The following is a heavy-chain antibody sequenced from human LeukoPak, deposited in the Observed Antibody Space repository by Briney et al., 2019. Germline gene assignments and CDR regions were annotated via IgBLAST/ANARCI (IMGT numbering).Heavy chain of an antibody. CDR3: ARATGWPKGSGTFNYYYGLDV. CDR1: GVSISSGDYY. D-gene: IGHD3-10*01. CDR2: IYHSGSR. J-gene: IGHJ6*04. V-gene: IGHV4-30-4*01. Sequence: SQTLSLTCTVSGVSISSGDYYWSWIRQPPGKDLEWIGYIYHSGSRYYNPSLKTRVSISKDASKNQFSLKLIPVTAADTAIYCARATGWPKGSGTFNYYYGLDVWGEGTTVTVSS.